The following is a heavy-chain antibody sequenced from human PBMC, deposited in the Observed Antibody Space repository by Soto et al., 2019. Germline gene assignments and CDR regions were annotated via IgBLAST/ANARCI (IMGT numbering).Heavy chain of an antibody. CDR3: AREGPAAMSNFDY. Sequence: QVQLQESGPGLVKPSQTLSLTCTVSGGSISSGGYYWSWIRQHPGKGLEWIGYIYYSGSTYYNPSLKSRGTIAVDTSKNQFSLKLSSVTAADTAVYYCAREGPAAMSNFDYWGQGTLVTVSS. V-gene: IGHV4-31*03. CDR2: IYYSGST. CDR1: GGSISSGGYY. D-gene: IGHD2-2*01. J-gene: IGHJ4*02.